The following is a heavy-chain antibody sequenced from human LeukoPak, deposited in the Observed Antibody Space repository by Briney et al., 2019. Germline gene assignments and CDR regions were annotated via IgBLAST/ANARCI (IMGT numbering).Heavy chain of an antibody. CDR2: INPSGGST. V-gene: IGHV1-46*01. CDR3: ARANMVRGVGSFFDRNWFDP. Sequence: ASVKVSCKASGYTFTNYYMHWVRQAPGQGLEWMGIINPSGGSTSYAQKSQGRVTMTRDMSTSTVYMELSSLRSEDTAVYYCARANMVRGVGSFFDRNWFDPWGQGTLVTVSS. J-gene: IGHJ5*02. CDR1: GYTFTNYY. D-gene: IGHD3-10*01.